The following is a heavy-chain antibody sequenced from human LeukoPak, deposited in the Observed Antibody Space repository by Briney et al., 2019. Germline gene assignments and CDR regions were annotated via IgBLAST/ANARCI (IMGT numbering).Heavy chain of an antibody. D-gene: IGHD3-22*01. CDR3: ARTAQRPYYYDSSGPIDAFDI. Sequence: PSETLSLTCTVSGYSITSGYHWGWIRQPPGKGLEWIGSLYHSGTTYYNPSLKSRVTISVDTSKNQFSLNLSSVTAADTAVYYCARTAQRPYYYDSSGPIDAFDIWGQGTMVTVSS. CDR1: GYSITSGYH. CDR2: LYHSGTT. J-gene: IGHJ3*02. V-gene: IGHV4-38-2*02.